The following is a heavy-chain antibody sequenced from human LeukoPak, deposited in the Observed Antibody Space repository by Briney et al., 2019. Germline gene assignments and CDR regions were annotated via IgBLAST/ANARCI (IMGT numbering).Heavy chain of an antibody. CDR1: GFTFSSYE. CDR3: ARDPPSLQTNAFDI. D-gene: IGHD1-1*01. Sequence: GSLRLSCAASGFTFSSYEMNWIRQPPGKGLEWIGSMYYSGSTYYTPSLKSRVTISLDTSQNQFSLKLSSVTAADTAVYYCARDPPSLQTNAFDIWGQGTMVTVSS. V-gene: IGHV4-39*07. J-gene: IGHJ3*02. CDR2: MYYSGST.